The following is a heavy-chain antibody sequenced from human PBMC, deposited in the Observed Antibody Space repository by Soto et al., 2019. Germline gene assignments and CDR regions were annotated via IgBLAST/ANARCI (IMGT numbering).Heavy chain of an antibody. J-gene: IGHJ6*03. CDR1: GGSISSGGYY. V-gene: IGHV4-61*08. Sequence: TSETLSLTCTVSGGSISSGGYYWSWIRQHPGKGLEWIGYIYYSGSTNYNPSLKSRVTISVDTSKNQFSLKLSSVTAADTAVYYCARYYGSEWDYYYYYYMDVWGKGTTVTVSS. D-gene: IGHD3-10*01. CDR3: ARYYGSEWDYYYYYYMDV. CDR2: IYYSGST.